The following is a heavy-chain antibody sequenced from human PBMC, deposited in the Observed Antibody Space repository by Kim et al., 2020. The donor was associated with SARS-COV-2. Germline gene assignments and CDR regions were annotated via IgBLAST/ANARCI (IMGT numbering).Heavy chain of an antibody. CDR1: GYSFTSYW. V-gene: IGHV5-51*01. D-gene: IGHD3-22*01. J-gene: IGHJ6*03. Sequence: GESLKISCKGSGYSFTSYWIGWVRQMPGKGLEWMGIIYPGDSDTRYSPSFQGQVTISADKSISTAYLQWSSLKASDTAMYYCARLGDYDSSGYYSYYYYYYYMFVWGKGTTFTVSS. CDR3: ARLGDYDSSGYYSYYYYYYYMFV. CDR2: IYPGDSDT.